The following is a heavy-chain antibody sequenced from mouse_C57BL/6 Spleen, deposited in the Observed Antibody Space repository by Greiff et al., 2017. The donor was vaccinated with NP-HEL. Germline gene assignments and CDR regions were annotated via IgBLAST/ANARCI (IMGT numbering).Heavy chain of an antibody. Sequence: QVQLQQPGAELVKPGASVKMSCKASGYTFTSYWITWVKQRPGQGLEWIGDIYPGSGSTNYNEKFKSKATLTVDTSSSTAYMQLSSLTSEDSAVYYGSRGGTVVATDAMDYWGQGTSVTVSS. D-gene: IGHD1-1*01. V-gene: IGHV1-55*01. CDR3: SRGGTVVATDAMDY. CDR1: GYTFTSYW. CDR2: IYPGSGST. J-gene: IGHJ4*01.